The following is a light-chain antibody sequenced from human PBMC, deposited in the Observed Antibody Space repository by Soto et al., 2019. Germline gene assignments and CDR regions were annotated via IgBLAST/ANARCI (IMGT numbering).Light chain of an antibody. CDR3: ISYIPSTSTHVV. Sequence: QSALTQPASVSGSPVQSITISCIGTTTDVGGYDRVSWYQHHPGKAPEMLIFEVYNRPSGIYDRFSGSEYGDTASLTISWLRAEDDADYYWISYIPSTSTHVVFGGGTKLTVL. CDR1: TTDVGGYDR. J-gene: IGLJ2*01. CDR2: EVY. V-gene: IGLV2-14*01.